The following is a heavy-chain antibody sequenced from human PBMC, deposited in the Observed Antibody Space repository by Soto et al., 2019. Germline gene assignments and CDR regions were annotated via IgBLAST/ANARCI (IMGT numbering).Heavy chain of an antibody. CDR2: IHYSGRT. CDR3: ARDGRYAFDALDL. J-gene: IGHJ3*01. D-gene: IGHD2-15*01. CDR1: SDSVSGGNFY. Sequence: LSLTFTISSDSVSGGNFYWTWIRQPPGKGLEWLGYIHYSGRTSYNPSLKSRLTISMDTSKNQFSLRLSSVTAADTAVYFCARDGRYAFDALDLWGHGTMVTVSS. V-gene: IGHV4-61*01.